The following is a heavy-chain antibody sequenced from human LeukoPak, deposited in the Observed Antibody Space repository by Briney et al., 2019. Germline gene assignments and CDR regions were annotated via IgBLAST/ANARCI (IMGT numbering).Heavy chain of an antibody. J-gene: IGHJ4*02. CDR3: AGSGAGEDYFDK. D-gene: IGHD3-10*01. CDR1: GFTFSSYV. Sequence: PGGSLRLSCAASGFTFSSYVMNWVRQAPGKGLEWVSGISASGGIKDYTDSVKGRFTISRDSSKNTLSLQMNSLGAEGTAVYFCAGSGAGEDYFDKWGQGTLVTVSS. V-gene: IGHV3-23*01. CDR2: ISASGGIK.